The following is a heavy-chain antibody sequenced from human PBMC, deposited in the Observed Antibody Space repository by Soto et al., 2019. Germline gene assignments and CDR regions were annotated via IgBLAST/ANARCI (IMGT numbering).Heavy chain of an antibody. J-gene: IGHJ3*02. CDR1: GFTFDDYG. V-gene: IGHV3-20*04. CDR2: INWNGGRT. Sequence: PGGSLRLSCAASGFTFDDYGMSLVLQAAGKGLEWVSGINWNGGRTGYGDSVKGRFTISRDNAKNSLYLQINRLRAEDTALYSWARDLSSNDAFDIWGQGTMVTASS. CDR3: ARDLSSNDAFDI.